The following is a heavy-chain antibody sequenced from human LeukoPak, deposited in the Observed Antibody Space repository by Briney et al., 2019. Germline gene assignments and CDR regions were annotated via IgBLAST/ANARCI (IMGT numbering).Heavy chain of an antibody. D-gene: IGHD3-16*01. V-gene: IGHV1-46*01. CDR1: GYTFTSYY. CDR2: INPSGGSR. Sequence: ASVKVSCKASGYTFTSYYMHWVRQAPGQGLEWMGIINPSGGSRSYAQKFQGRVTMTRDTSTSTVYMELSSLRSEDTAVYYCATAILMITFGGGAFDIWGQGTMVTVSS. CDR3: ATAILMITFGGGAFDI. J-gene: IGHJ3*02.